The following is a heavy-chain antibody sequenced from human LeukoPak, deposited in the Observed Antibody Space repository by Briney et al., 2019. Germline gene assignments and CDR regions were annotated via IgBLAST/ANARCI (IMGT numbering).Heavy chain of an antibody. D-gene: IGHD3-10*01. V-gene: IGHV1-69*01. CDR3: AFGSGSLAIPEKTHFDY. J-gene: IGHJ4*02. Sequence: ASVKVSCKASGGTFSSYAISWVRQAPGQGLEWMGGIIPIFGTANYAQKFQGRVTITADESTSTAYMALSSLRSEDTAVYYCAFGSGSLAIPEKTHFDYWGQGTLVTVSS. CDR2: IIPIFGTA. CDR1: GGTFSSYA.